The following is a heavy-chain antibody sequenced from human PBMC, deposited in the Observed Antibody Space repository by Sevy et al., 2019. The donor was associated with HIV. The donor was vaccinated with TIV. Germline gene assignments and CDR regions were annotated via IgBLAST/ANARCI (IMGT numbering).Heavy chain of an antibody. CDR3: AKDYYDSSGYYFGTINFDY. CDR1: GFTFSSYG. Sequence: GGSLRLSCAASGFTFSSYGMHWVRQAPGKGLEWEAVISYDGSNKYYADSVKGRFTMSRDNSKNTLYLQMNGLRAEDTAVYYCAKDYYDSSGYYFGTINFDYWGQGTLVTVSS. J-gene: IGHJ4*02. V-gene: IGHV3-30*18. D-gene: IGHD3-22*01. CDR2: ISYDGSNK.